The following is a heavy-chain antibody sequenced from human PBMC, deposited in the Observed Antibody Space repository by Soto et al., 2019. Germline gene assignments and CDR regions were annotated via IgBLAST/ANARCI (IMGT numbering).Heavy chain of an antibody. Sequence: XSVKVSCKASGYTFTSYYMHLVRQAPGQGLEWMGIINPSGGSTSYAQKFQGRVTMTRDTSTSTVCMELSSLRSEDTAVYYCARVEVIAAAGLIDDWGQGTLVTVSS. D-gene: IGHD6-13*01. V-gene: IGHV1-46*01. CDR3: ARVEVIAAAGLIDD. CDR2: INPSGGST. J-gene: IGHJ4*02. CDR1: GYTFTSYY.